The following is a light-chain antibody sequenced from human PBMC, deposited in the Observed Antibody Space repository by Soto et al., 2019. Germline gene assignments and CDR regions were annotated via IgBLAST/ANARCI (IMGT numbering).Light chain of an antibody. Sequence: QSVLTQPPSVSGAPGQRVTISCTGSSSNIGAGYPVHWYQQLPGTAPKLLVAGNRPSGVPDLFSVSKSGASASLAITGLQAEDEADYYCQSYDSSLSRRWVFGGGTQLTVL. CDR2: G. V-gene: IGLV1-40*01. J-gene: IGLJ3*02. CDR1: SSNIGAGYP. CDR3: QSYDSSLSRRWV.